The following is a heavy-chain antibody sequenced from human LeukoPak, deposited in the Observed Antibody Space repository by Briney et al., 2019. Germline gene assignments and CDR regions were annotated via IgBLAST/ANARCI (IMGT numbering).Heavy chain of an antibody. D-gene: IGHD3-10*01. V-gene: IGHV4-59*01. CDR2: IYYRGST. CDR3: ASAGDYYYGMDV. Sequence: SETLSLTCTVSGGSISSYDWSWRRQPPGKGLEWMGYIYYRGSTNYNPSLKSRLTISVDTSKNQFSLKLSSVTAADTAVYYCASAGDYYYGMDVWGQGTTVTVSS. CDR1: GGSISSYD. J-gene: IGHJ6*02.